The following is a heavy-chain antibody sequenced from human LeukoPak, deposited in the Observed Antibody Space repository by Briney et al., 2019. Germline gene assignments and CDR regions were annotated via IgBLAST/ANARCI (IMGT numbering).Heavy chain of an antibody. CDR2: IKQDGSEK. CDR3: ARIHLLWFGDDAFDI. D-gene: IGHD3-10*01. Sequence: GGSLRLSCAASGFTFSSYWMSWVRQAPGKGLEWVANIKQDGSEKYYVDSVKGRFTISRDNAKNSLYLQMNSLRAEDTAVYYCARIHLLWFGDDAFDIWGQGTMVTVSS. J-gene: IGHJ3*02. CDR1: GFTFSSYW. V-gene: IGHV3-7*01.